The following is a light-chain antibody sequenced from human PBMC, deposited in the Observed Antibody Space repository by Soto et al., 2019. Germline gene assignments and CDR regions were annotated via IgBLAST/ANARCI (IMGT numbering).Light chain of an antibody. CDR2: DVS. CDR3: SSYTSISTVGV. Sequence: QYALTQPASVSGSPGQSSTISCTGTSSDVGGYNYVSWYQQHPGKAPKLMIYDVSNRPSGVSNRFSGSKSGNTASLTISGLQAEDEADYYCSSYTSISTVGVFGTGTKLTVL. J-gene: IGLJ1*01. CDR1: SSDVGGYNY. V-gene: IGLV2-14*01.